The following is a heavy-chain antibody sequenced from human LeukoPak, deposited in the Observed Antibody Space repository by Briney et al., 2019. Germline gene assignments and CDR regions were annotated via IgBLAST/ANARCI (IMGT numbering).Heavy chain of an antibody. CDR3: AKDMRGFDY. CDR2: ISWNSGSI. J-gene: IGHJ4*02. V-gene: IGHV3-9*01. CDR1: GFTFDDYA. Sequence: GRSLRLSCAASGFTFDDYAMHWVRQAPGKGLEWVSGISWNSGSIGYADSVKGRFTISRDNAKNSLYLQMNSLRAEDTALYYCAKDMRGFDYWGQGTLVTVPS.